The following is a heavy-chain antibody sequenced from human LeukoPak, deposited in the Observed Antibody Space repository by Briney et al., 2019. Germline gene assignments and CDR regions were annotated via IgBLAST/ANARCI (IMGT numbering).Heavy chain of an antibody. CDR1: GYTFTGYY. CDR3: ARTNSKYYYDSSGYTRASDYYMDV. CDR2: INPNSGGT. V-gene: IGHV1-2*02. Sequence: GASVKVSCKASGYTFTGYYMHWVRQAPGQGLEWMGWINPNSGGTNYAQKFQGRVTMTRDTSISTAYMELSRLRSDDTAVYYCARTNSKYYYDSSGYTRASDYYMDVWGKGTTVTVSS. D-gene: IGHD3-22*01. J-gene: IGHJ6*03.